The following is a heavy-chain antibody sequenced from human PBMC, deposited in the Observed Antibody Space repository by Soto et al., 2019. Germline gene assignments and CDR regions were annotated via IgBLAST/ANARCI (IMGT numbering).Heavy chain of an antibody. V-gene: IGHV4-34*01. CDR3: ASSLTGSKYYYYGMDV. J-gene: IGHJ6*02. D-gene: IGHD3-10*01. CDR2: INHSGST. CDR1: GGSFGGYY. Sequence: AETLSLTCAVYGGSFGGYYCSFSRQPPGKGLEWIVEINHSGSTNYNPSLKSRVTISVDTSKNQFSLKLSSVTAADTAVYYCASSLTGSKYYYYGMDVWGQGTTVTVS.